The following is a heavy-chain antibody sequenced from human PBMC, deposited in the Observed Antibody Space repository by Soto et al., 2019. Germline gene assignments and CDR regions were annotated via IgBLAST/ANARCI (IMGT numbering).Heavy chain of an antibody. CDR1: GYSFTGYY. Sequence: QEQLMQSGAEVKKPGASVKVSCKSSGYSFTGYYLHWVRQAPGQGPEGMGWIFPKSGGTKSAQKSPGRVTITRDTSISTAYMELKRLRSDDTAVYFCAREGMYHYETKDYYPSTYGLDVWGQGTTVTVSS. CDR2: IFPKSGGT. J-gene: IGHJ6*02. V-gene: IGHV1-2*02. CDR3: AREGMYHYETKDYYPSTYGLDV. D-gene: IGHD3-16*01.